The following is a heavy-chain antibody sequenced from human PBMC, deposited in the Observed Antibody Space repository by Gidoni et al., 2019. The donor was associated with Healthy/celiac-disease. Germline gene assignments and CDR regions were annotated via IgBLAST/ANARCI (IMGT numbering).Heavy chain of an antibody. J-gene: IGHJ6*02. D-gene: IGHD3-3*01. CDR1: GFTFSSYC. V-gene: IGHV3-7*01. Sequence: EVQLVESGGGLVQPGGSLRLSCAASGFTFSSYCMSWVRQAPGKGLEWVANIKQDGSEKYYVDSVKGRFTISRDNAKNSLYLQMNSLRAEDTAVYYCAREGGGLRFLAYYYYGMDVWGQGTTVTVSS. CDR2: IKQDGSEK. CDR3: AREGGGLRFLAYYYYGMDV.